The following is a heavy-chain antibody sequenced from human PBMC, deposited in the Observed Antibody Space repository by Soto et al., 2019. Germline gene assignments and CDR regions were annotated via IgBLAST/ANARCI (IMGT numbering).Heavy chain of an antibody. D-gene: IGHD2-2*01. CDR1: GDYIHVGGYY. J-gene: IGHJ5*02. Sequence: PSETLSLTCSVSGDYIHVGGYYWTWVRQRPGKGLEWMGYIYYTGKTYYNPSLESRLTMSVDRSKNQFSLRLTSVTAADTAVYFCGIDLTSNANCIDPWGQGTLVTVSS. CDR2: IYYTGKT. CDR3: GIDLTSNANCIDP. V-gene: IGHV4-30-4*01.